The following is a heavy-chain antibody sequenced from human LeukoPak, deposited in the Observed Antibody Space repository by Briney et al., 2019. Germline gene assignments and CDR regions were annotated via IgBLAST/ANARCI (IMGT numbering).Heavy chain of an antibody. J-gene: IGHJ4*02. CDR1: GFTFSSYS. Sequence: PGGSLRLSCAASGFTFSSYSMNWVRQAPGKGLEWVSSISSRSSYIYYADSVKGRFTISRDNAKNSLYLQMNSLRAEDTAVYYCASKGSGYSYGDSDYWGQGTLVTVSS. V-gene: IGHV3-21*01. CDR2: ISSRSSYI. CDR3: ASKGSGYSYGDSDY. D-gene: IGHD5-18*01.